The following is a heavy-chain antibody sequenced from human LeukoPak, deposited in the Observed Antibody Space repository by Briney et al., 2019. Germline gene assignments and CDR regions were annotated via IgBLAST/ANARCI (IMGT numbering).Heavy chain of an antibody. D-gene: IGHD3-10*01. V-gene: IGHV1-46*01. Sequence: MGIINPSGGSTSYAQKFQGRVTMTRDTSTSTVYMELSSLRSEDTAVYYCAREPGEYGMDVWGKGTTVTVSS. CDR3: AREPGEYGMDV. CDR2: INPSGGST. J-gene: IGHJ6*04.